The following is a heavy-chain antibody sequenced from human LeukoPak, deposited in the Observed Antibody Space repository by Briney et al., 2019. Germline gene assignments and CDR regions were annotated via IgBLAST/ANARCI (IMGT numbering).Heavy chain of an antibody. Sequence: PGGSLRLSCAASGFTVSSNYMSWVRQAPGKGLEWVSVIYSGGSTYYADSVKGRFTISGDNSKNTLYLQMNSLRAEDTAVYYCARGPRYSYVSIYFDYWGQGTLVTVSS. CDR3: ARGPRYSYVSIYFDY. J-gene: IGHJ4*02. V-gene: IGHV3-53*01. CDR2: IYSGGST. D-gene: IGHD5-18*01. CDR1: GFTVSSNY.